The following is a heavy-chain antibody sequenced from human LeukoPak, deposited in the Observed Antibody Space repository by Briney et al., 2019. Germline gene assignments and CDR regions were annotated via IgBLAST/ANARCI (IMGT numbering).Heavy chain of an antibody. V-gene: IGHV3-66*01. D-gene: IGHD5-18*01. CDR3: ARVDTGWFDP. J-gene: IGHJ5*02. Sequence: GGSLRLSCAASGFTVSSNYMSWVRQAPGEGLEWVSVIYSGGSTYYAESVKGRFTISRDNSKNTLYLQMNSLRAEDTAVYYCARVDTGWFDPWGQGTLVTVSS. CDR2: IYSGGST. CDR1: GFTVSSNY.